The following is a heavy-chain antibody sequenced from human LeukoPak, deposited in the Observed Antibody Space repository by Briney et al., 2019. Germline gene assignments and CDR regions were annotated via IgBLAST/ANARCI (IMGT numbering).Heavy chain of an antibody. Sequence: SETLSLTCTVSGGSISSYYWSWIRQPPGKGLEWIGYIYYSGSTNYNPSLKSRVTISVDTSKNQFSLKLSSVTAADTAVYYCARAFDYYDSSGYIFDYWGQGTRVTVSS. CDR2: IYYSGST. CDR3: ARAFDYYDSSGYIFDY. J-gene: IGHJ4*02. V-gene: IGHV4-59*01. CDR1: GGSISSYY. D-gene: IGHD3-22*01.